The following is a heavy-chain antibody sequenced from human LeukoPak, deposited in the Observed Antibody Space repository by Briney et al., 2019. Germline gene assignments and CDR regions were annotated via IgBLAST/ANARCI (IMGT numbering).Heavy chain of an antibody. CDR3: ARDSPVAGYYYYYYMDV. V-gene: IGHV3-30*04. CDR1: GFTFSSYA. D-gene: IGHD6-19*01. CDR2: ISYDGSNK. J-gene: IGHJ6*03. Sequence: GSLRLSCAASGFTFSSYAMHWVRQAPGKGLEWVAVISYDGSNKYYADSVKGRFTISRDNSKNTLYLQMNSLRAEDTAVYYCARDSPVAGYYYYYYMDVWGKGTTVTVSS.